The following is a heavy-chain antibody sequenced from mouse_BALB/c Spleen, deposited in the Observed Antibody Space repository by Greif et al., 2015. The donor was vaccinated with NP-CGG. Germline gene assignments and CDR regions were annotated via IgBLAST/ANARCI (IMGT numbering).Heavy chain of an antibody. J-gene: IGHJ4*01. V-gene: IGHV1-84*02. Sequence: QVQLQQSGPELVKPGASVKISCKASGYTFTDYYINWVKQKPGQGLEWIGWIYPGSGNTKYNEKFKGKATLTVDTSSSTAYMQFSSLTSEDTAVYFCAGRTGTEAMDYWGQGTSVTVSS. CDR1: GYTFTDYY. CDR3: AGRTGTEAMDY. CDR2: IYPGSGNT. D-gene: IGHD4-1*01.